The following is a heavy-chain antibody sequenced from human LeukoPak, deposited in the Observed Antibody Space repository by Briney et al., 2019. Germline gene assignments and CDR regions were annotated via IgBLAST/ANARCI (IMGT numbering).Heavy chain of an antibody. CDR2: ISGSGSTI. Sequence: GGSLRLSCAASGFTFSSYEMNWVRQAPGKGLEWVSYISGSGSTIYYADSVKGRFTISRDNAKNSLYLQMNSLRAEDTAVYYCARGDWNSLRVFDYWGQGTLVTVSS. D-gene: IGHD1-7*01. V-gene: IGHV3-48*03. J-gene: IGHJ4*02. CDR3: ARGDWNSLRVFDY. CDR1: GFTFSSYE.